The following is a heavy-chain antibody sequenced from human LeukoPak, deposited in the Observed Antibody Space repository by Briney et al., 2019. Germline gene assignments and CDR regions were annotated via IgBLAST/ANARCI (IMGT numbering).Heavy chain of an antibody. Sequence: ASVKVSCKASGYTFTSYDINWVRQATGHGLEWMGWMNPNSGNTGYAQKFQGRVTMTTDTSTSTAYMELRSLKSDDTAVYYCASLKNYYDSSGYLVTDAFDIWGQGTMVTVSS. V-gene: IGHV1-8*01. CDR3: ASLKNYYDSSGYLVTDAFDI. CDR1: GYTFTSYD. D-gene: IGHD3-22*01. J-gene: IGHJ3*02. CDR2: MNPNSGNT.